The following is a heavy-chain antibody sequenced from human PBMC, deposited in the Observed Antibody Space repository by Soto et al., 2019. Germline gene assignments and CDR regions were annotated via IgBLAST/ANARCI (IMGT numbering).Heavy chain of an antibody. CDR3: ARVPPYCGGDCYPDY. CDR1: GYTFTGYY. Sequence: QVQLVQSGAEVKKPGASVKVSCKASGYTFTGYYMHWVRQAPXQGLXWMXWINPNSGGTNYAQKFQGWVTMTRDTSISTAYMELSRLRSDDTAVYYXARVPPYCGGDCYPDYWGQGXLVTVSS. J-gene: IGHJ4*02. V-gene: IGHV1-2*04. D-gene: IGHD2-21*02. CDR2: INPNSGGT.